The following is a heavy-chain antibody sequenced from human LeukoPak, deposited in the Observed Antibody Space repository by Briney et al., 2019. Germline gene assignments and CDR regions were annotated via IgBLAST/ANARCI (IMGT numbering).Heavy chain of an antibody. D-gene: IGHD1-1*01. CDR1: GGSFSGYY. Sequence: SETLSLTCAVYGGSFSGYYWSWIRQPPGKGLEWIGEINHSGSTNYNPSLKSRITISIDTSKNQFSLKLSFVTAADTAVYYCARGRTTGDYWGQGTLVTVSS. CDR2: INHSGST. J-gene: IGHJ4*02. V-gene: IGHV4-34*01. CDR3: ARGRTTGDY.